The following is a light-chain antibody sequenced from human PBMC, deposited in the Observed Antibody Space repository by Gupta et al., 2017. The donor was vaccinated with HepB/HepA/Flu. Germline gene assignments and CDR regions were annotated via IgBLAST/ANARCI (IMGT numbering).Light chain of an antibody. CDR1: SGSVSTSYY. J-gene: IGLJ3*02. V-gene: IGLV8-61*01. Sequence: QTVVTQEPSFSVSPGGTVTLTCGLSSGSVSTSYYPSWYQQTPGQAPLTLIYSTNTRSSGVPDRFSGFILGNKAALTITGAQADDESDYYCVLYMGSGYWVFGGGTKLTVL. CDR2: STN. CDR3: VLYMGSGYWV.